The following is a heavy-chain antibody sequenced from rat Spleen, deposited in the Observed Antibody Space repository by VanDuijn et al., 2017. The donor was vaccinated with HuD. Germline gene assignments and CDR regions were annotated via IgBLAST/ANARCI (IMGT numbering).Heavy chain of an antibody. CDR2: ISPSGTVT. D-gene: IGHD1-1*01. CDR3: ARLYYYSGDY. V-gene: IGHV5-25*01. J-gene: IGHJ2*01. Sequence: EVQLVESGGGLVQPGRSLKLSCAASGFTFSNYDMAWVRQAPTKGLEWVASISPSGTVTYYRDSVKGRFTVSRDNANSTLYLQMDSLRSEDTATYYCARLYYYSGDYWGQGVMVTVAS. CDR1: GFTFSNYD.